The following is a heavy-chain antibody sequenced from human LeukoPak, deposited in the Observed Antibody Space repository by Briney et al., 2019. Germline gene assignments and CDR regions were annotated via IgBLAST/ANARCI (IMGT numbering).Heavy chain of an antibody. CDR3: AKDLNIYYDSSGYYN. Sequence: GGSLRLSCAASGFTFSSYAMSWVRQAPGKGLEWVSAISGSGGSTYYANSVKGRFTISRDNSKNTLYLQMNSLRAEDTAVYYCAKDLNIYYDSSGYYNWGQGTLVTVSS. CDR2: ISGSGGST. CDR1: GFTFSSYA. J-gene: IGHJ4*02. D-gene: IGHD3-22*01. V-gene: IGHV3-23*01.